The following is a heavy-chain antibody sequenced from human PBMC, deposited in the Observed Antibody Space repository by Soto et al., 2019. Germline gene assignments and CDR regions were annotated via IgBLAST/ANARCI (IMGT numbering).Heavy chain of an antibody. CDR1: GFTFSGHW. J-gene: IGHJ3*02. CDR2: INTDGGSS. D-gene: IGHD2-2*01. V-gene: IGHV3-74*03. CDR3: AREAGYCSRTSCYRRAFDT. Sequence: GGSLRLSCAASGFTFSGHWMHWVRQVPGKGLEWVSRINTDGGSSAYADSVKGRFTISRDNAKNTLYLQMKGLRAEDTAVYYCAREAGYCSRTSCYRRAFDTWGQGTTLTVSS.